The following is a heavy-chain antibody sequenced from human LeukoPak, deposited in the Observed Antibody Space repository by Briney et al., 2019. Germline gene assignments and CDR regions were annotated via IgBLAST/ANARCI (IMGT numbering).Heavy chain of an antibody. CDR3: ARQQPYSGYVLAKVDYFDY. V-gene: IGHV5-51*01. J-gene: IGHJ4*02. D-gene: IGHD5-12*01. CDR1: GYSSTSYW. Sequence: GESLKISCKGSGYSSTSYWIGWVRQMPGKGLEWMGIIYPGDSDTRYSPSFQGQVTISADKSISTAYLQWSSLKASDTAMYYCARQQPYSGYVLAKVDYFDYWGQGTLVTVSS. CDR2: IYPGDSDT.